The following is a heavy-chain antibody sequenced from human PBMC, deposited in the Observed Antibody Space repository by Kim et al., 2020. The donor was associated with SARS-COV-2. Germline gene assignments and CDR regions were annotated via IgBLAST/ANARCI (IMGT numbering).Heavy chain of an antibody. D-gene: IGHD3-10*01. CDR2: IWFDGSYK. V-gene: IGHV3-33*01. Sequence: GGSLRLSCAASGFTFSSYGLHWVRQAPGKGLEWVTVIWFDGSYKYYADSVKGRFTISRDNSKNTLFLQMNSLRVEDTAVYFCARGGSGGYYFDFWGQGTLVTVSS. CDR1: GFTFSSYG. J-gene: IGHJ4*02. CDR3: ARGGSGGYYFDF.